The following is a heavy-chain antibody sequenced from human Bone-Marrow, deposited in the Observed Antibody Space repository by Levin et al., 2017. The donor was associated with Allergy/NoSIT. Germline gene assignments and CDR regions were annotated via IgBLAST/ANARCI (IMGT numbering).Heavy chain of an antibody. V-gene: IGHV3-23*01. Sequence: GESLKISCAASGFSFSTYHAMSWVRQAPGKGLEWICGISGSGDSTNYAAPVEGRFTISRDNSKNTVSLQMNGLKGDDTATYYCAKLAAPEPRIRYDAFDVWGQGTTVTVSS. CDR3: AKLAAPEPRIRYDAFDV. J-gene: IGHJ3*01. CDR1: GFSFSTYHA. D-gene: IGHD1-14*01. CDR2: ISGSGDST.